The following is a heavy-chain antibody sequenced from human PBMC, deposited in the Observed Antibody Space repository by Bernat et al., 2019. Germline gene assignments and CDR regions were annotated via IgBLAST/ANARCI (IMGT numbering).Heavy chain of an antibody. D-gene: IGHD5-12*01. Sequence: QVQLVESGGGVVQPGRSLRLSCAASGFTFSSYTLHWVRQAPGKGLEWVAVISYDGNTKYHAYSVKGRFTITRDNSRNTLYLEMNSLRPEDTAVYSCARDWRRGGYSLFFDYWGQGTLVTVSS. CDR2: ISYDGNTK. J-gene: IGHJ4*02. CDR1: GFTFSSYT. CDR3: ARDWRRGGYSLFFDY. V-gene: IGHV3-30-3*01.